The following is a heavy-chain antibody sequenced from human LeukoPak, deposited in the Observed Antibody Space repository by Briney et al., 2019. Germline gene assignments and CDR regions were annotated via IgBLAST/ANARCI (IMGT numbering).Heavy chain of an antibody. D-gene: IGHD6-19*01. CDR1: GFTFSNFW. CDR2: IYGDGSFT. Sequence: PGGSLRLSCAASGFTFSNFWMHWVRQAPGKGLVWVALIYGDGSFTRYADSVKGRFTISRDNSKNTLYLQMNSLRAEDTAVYYCAKDSGWPFDYWGQGTLVTVSS. J-gene: IGHJ4*02. CDR3: AKDSGWPFDY. V-gene: IGHV3-74*01.